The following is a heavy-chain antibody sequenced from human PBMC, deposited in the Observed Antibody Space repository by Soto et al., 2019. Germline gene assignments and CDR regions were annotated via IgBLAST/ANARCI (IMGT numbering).Heavy chain of an antibody. J-gene: IGHJ4*02. D-gene: IGHD2-21*02. CDR1: GGSVSSGSHY. CDR2: VYHTGST. CDR3: AREVVTAPPDY. V-gene: IGHV4-61*01. Sequence: QVQLQESGPGLVKPSETLSLTCSVSGGSVSSGSHYWSWIRQPPGKGLEWIGYVYHTGSTNYNPSLKSRVTISVDTSKNQFSLKLSSVTAADTAVYYCAREVVTAPPDYWGQGTLVTVSS.